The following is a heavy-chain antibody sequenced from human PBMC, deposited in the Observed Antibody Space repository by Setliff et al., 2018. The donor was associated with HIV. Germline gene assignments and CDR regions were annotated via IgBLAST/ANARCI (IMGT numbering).Heavy chain of an antibody. CDR2: VKQDGTET. Sequence: PGGSLRLSCAASGFRFRSYWMSWVRQAPGKGLESVANVKQDGTETLYVESVKGRFTVSRDNAKNSLSLQMNSLRAEDTAVYYCADPPSGYWGQGTLVTVSS. J-gene: IGHJ4*02. CDR3: ADPPSGY. V-gene: IGHV3-7*01. CDR1: GFRFRSYW. D-gene: IGHD3-10*01.